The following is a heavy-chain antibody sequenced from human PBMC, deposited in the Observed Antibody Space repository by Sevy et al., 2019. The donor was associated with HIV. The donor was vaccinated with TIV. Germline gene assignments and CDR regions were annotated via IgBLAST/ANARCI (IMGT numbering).Heavy chain of an antibody. D-gene: IGHD5-18*01. Sequence: GGSLRLSCAASGFTVSSNSMTWVRQAPGKGLEGVSVIYSDGTTYHADSVKDRFTISRDNSKNTLFLEMNSLRAEDTAFYYCARGKSGYGYGLNSWGQGTLVTVSS. CDR1: GFTVSSNS. CDR2: IYSDGTT. V-gene: IGHV3-66*01. J-gene: IGHJ4*02. CDR3: ARGKSGYGYGLNS.